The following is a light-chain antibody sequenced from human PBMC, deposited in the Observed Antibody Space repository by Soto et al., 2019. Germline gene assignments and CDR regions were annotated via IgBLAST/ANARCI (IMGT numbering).Light chain of an antibody. V-gene: IGKV1-39*01. CDR1: QTTINY. CDR2: AAS. Sequence: DIQMTQSPSSLSASVGDRVTITCRASQTTINYLNWYQLKPGKAPKLLIYAASTLQTGVPSRFTGSGSGTDFTLTIISLQPEDYATYFCQQSYSMPYAFGPGTKVEIK. J-gene: IGKJ2*01. CDR3: QQSYSMPYA.